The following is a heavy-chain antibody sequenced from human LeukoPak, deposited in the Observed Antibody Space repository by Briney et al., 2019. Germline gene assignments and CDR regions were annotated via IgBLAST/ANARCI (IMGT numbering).Heavy chain of an antibody. CDR3: ARHQVVISRYSGSPGETFDI. Sequence: SETLSLTCAVYGGSFSGYYWSWIRQPPGKGLEWIGEINHSGSTNYNPSLKSRVTMSVDTSKNQFSLKLSSVTAADTAVYYCARHQVVISRYSGSPGETFDIWGQGTMVTVSS. CDR2: INHSGST. J-gene: IGHJ3*02. D-gene: IGHD1-26*01. CDR1: GGSFSGYY. V-gene: IGHV4-34*01.